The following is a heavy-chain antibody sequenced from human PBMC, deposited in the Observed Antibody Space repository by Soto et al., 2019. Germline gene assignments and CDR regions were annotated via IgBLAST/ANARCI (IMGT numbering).Heavy chain of an antibody. J-gene: IGHJ6*02. CDR1: GFTFSSYW. CDR2: INSDGSST. D-gene: IGHD3-22*01. Sequence: GGSLRLSCAASGFTFSSYWMHWVRQAPGKGLVWVSRINSDGSSTSYADSVKGRFTISRDNAKNTLYLQMNSLRAEDTAVYYCARDQGSGYYFPPLGCMDVWGQGTTVTVSS. V-gene: IGHV3-74*01. CDR3: ARDQGSGYYFPPLGCMDV.